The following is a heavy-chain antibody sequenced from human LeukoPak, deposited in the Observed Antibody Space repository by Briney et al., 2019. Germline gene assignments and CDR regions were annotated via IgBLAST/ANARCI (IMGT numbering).Heavy chain of an antibody. J-gene: IGHJ4*02. CDR2: ISGSGGST. V-gene: IGHV3-23*01. Sequence: GGSLRLSCAASGFTFSSNAMSWVRQAPGKELEWVSAISGSGGSTYYADSVKGRFTISRDNSKNTLYLQMNSLRAEDTAVYYCAKDRWELQYYFDYWGQGTLVTVSS. CDR3: AKDRWELQYYFDY. CDR1: GFTFSSNA. D-gene: IGHD1-26*01.